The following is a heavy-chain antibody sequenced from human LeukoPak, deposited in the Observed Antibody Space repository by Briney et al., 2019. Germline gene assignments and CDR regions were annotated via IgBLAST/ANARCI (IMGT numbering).Heavy chain of an antibody. CDR3: ARAGTMATIRD. CDR1: GGSISSYY. CDR2: IYDSGSI. Sequence: SETLSLTCTVSGGSISSYYWSWIRQPPGRGLEWIGYIYDSGSINYNPSLKSRLSISLDASNNQFSLRLRYVTAADTAVYFCARAGTMATIRDWGEGTLVTVSS. V-gene: IGHV4-59*01. J-gene: IGHJ4*02. D-gene: IGHD5-24*01.